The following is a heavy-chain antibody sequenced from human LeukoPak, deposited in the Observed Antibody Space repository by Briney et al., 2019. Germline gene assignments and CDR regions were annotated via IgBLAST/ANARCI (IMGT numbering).Heavy chain of an antibody. Sequence: SETLSLTCTVSGGSISSYYWSWIRQPPGKGLEWIGYIYYSGSTNYNPSLKSRVTISVDTSKNQFSLKLSSVTAADTAVYYCAREGGMTGAFDIWGQGTMVTVSS. D-gene: IGHD1-14*01. CDR2: IYYSGST. V-gene: IGHV4-59*01. CDR3: AREGGMTGAFDI. J-gene: IGHJ3*02. CDR1: GGSISSYY.